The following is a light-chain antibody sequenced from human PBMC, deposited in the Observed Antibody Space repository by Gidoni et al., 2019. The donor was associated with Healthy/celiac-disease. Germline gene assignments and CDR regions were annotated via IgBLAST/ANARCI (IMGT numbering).Light chain of an antibody. Sequence: EIVMTQSPPTLSVSPGESATPSCRSSQSVSSNLAWYQQKPGQAPRLLIYGASTRATGIPARFSGSGSGTEFTITISSLQSEDFAVYYCQQYNNWPPGLTFGGGTKVEIK. V-gene: IGKV3-15*01. CDR3: QQYNNWPPGLT. CDR1: QSVSSN. CDR2: GAS. J-gene: IGKJ4*01.